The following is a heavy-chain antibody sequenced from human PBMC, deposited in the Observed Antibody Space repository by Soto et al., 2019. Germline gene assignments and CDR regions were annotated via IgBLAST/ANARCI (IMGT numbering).Heavy chain of an antibody. CDR2: IIPILGIA. J-gene: IGHJ5*02. V-gene: IGHV1-69*02. D-gene: IGHD6-25*01. CDR3: ASSGTPAGFP. Sequence: GTSVKLSCKAPGGTLSSNTISWVRQAPGQGLEWMGRIIPILGIANYAQKFQGRVTITADKSTSTAYMELSSLRSEDTAVYYCASSGTPAGFPWVQGTLVTVSS. CDR1: GGTLSSNT.